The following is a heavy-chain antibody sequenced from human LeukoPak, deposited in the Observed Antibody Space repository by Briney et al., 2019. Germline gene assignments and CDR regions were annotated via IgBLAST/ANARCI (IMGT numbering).Heavy chain of an antibody. V-gene: IGHV3-7*01. Sequence: GGSLRLSRAASGFTFSNYWMSWVRQAPGKGLEWVANIKRDGSAKYYVDSVKGRFTISRDNSKNTLYLYMNSLRPEDTAVYYCATDHDGDYQIYYFDYWGQGTLVTVSS. J-gene: IGHJ4*02. D-gene: IGHD4-17*01. CDR1: GFTFSNYW. CDR2: IKRDGSAK. CDR3: ATDHDGDYQIYYFDY.